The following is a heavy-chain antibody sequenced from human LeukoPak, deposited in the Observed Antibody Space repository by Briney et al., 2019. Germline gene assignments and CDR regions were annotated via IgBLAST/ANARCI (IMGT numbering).Heavy chain of an antibody. Sequence: GGSPGFSCAASGFTFSDYYMSWIRQAPGKGLEWVSVKGRFTISSDNAKNSLYLQMNSLRAEDTAVYYCARGFRFPDVWGKGTTVTVSS. V-gene: IGHV3-11*04. CDR1: GFTFSDYY. D-gene: IGHD2-21*01. CDR3: ARGFRFPDV. J-gene: IGHJ6*04.